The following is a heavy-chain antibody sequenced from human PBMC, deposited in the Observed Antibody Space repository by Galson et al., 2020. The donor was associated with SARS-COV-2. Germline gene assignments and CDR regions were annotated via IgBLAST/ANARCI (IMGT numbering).Heavy chain of an antibody. J-gene: IGHJ3*02. CDR1: GFTFGDYA. D-gene: IGHD3-22*01. CDR3: TRDLLLYYDSSGYLYAFDI. V-gene: IGHV3-49*03. Sequence: GGSLRLSCTASGFTFGDYAMSWFRQAPGKGLEWVGFIRSKAYGGTTEYAASVKGRFTISRDDSKSIAYLQMNSLKTEDTAVYYCTRDLLLYYDSSGYLYAFDIWGQGTMVTVSS. CDR2: IRSKAYGGTT.